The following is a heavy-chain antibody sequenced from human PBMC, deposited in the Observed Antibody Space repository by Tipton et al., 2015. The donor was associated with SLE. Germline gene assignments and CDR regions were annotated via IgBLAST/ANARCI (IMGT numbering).Heavy chain of an antibody. Sequence: QVQLVQSGTEVKKPGASVKVSCKASGYIFSNYDIIWVRQAPGQGLEWMRWISVYSGNTKFAQKFQDRVTVTTDTSTSTAYMDLRSLRSDDAAVYYGARGTVLQGVTIGWGQGTLVTVSS. V-gene: IGHV1-18*01. D-gene: IGHD3-10*01. CDR2: ISVYSGNT. CDR3: ARGTVLQGVTIG. CDR1: GYIFSNYD. J-gene: IGHJ4*01.